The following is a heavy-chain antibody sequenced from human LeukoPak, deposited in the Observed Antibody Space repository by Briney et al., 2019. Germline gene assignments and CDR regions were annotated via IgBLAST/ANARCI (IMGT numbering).Heavy chain of an antibody. CDR2: IKEDGIEK. CDR1: GFTFSAYW. J-gene: IGHJ4*02. D-gene: IGHD2-15*01. CDR3: ARGGAGYCSGGYCYFDY. Sequence: GGSLRLSCAASGFTFSAYWMTWVRQAPGKGLEWVANIKEDGIEKYYVDSVKGRLTISRDNAKNSLYLQMNSLRAEDTAVYYCARGGAGYCSGGYCYFDYWGQGTLVTVSS. V-gene: IGHV3-7*03.